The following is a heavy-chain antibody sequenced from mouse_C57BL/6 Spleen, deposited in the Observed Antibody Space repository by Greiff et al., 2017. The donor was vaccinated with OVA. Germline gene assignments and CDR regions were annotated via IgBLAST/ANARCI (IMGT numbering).Heavy chain of an antibody. V-gene: IGHV1-59*01. J-gene: IGHJ3*01. CDR3: ASPYYYGSSSWFAY. Sequence: QVQLQQPGAELVRPGTSVKLSCKASGYTFTSYWMHWVKQRPGQGLEWIGVIDPSDSYTNYNQKFKGKATLTVDTSSSTAYMQLSSQTSEDSAVYYCASPYYYGSSSWFAYWGQGTLVTVSA. CDR2: IDPSDSYT. CDR1: GYTFTSYW. D-gene: IGHD1-1*01.